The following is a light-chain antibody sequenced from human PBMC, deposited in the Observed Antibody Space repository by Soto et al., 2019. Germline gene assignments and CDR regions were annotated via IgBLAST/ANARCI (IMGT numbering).Light chain of an antibody. CDR2: GAS. V-gene: IGKV3-20*01. CDR1: QSVSSSY. Sequence: IVLTQSPGTLSLSPWERATLSCRASQSVSSSYLAWYQQKPGQAPRLLIYGASSRATGIPDRFSGSGSGTDFTLTISRLEPEDFAVYFCQQYNNWPFSFGQGTRLEIK. J-gene: IGKJ5*01. CDR3: QQYNNWPFS.